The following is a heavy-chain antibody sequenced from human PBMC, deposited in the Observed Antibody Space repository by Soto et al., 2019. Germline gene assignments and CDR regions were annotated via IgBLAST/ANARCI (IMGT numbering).Heavy chain of an antibody. CDR3: ARGEGITGTTYYFDY. CDR1: GGSISSGDYY. CDR2: IYYSGST. V-gene: IGHV4-30-4*01. Sequence: SETLSLTCTVSGGSISSGDYYWSWIRQPPGKGLEWIGYIYYSGSTYYNPSLKSRVTISVDTSKNQFSLKLSSVTAADTAVYYCARGEGITGTTYYFDYWGQGTLVTVSS. D-gene: IGHD1-20*01. J-gene: IGHJ4*02.